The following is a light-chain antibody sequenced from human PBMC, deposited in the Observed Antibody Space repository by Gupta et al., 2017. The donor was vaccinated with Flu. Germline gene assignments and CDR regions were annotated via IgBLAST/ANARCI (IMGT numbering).Light chain of an antibody. CDR1: QSLLHSNGYHY. CDR2: WGS. J-gene: IGKJ3*01. CDR3: MQDLQKRA. V-gene: IGKV2-28*01. Sequence: DIVMTQSPLSLPVTPGEPASSSCRSSQSLLHSNGYHYLDWYLQKPGQSPQLLIFWGSKRAYGGPDRFSGSGAGTDFTLKSSRGEAEDVGGYYGMQDLQKRAFGHGTKVDIK.